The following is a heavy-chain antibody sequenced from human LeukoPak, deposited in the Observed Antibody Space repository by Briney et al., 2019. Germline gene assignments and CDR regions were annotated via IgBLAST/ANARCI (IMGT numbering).Heavy chain of an antibody. CDR1: GFNFSSYA. Sequence: PGGSLRLSCAASGFNFSSYAMSWVRQAPGKGLEWVSAISGSGGSTYYADSVKGRFTISRDNSKNTLYLQMNSLRAEDTAVYYCAKGDGHYYGSGSYLNAYDMWGQGTMVTVSS. D-gene: IGHD3-10*01. V-gene: IGHV3-23*01. J-gene: IGHJ3*02. CDR3: AKGDGHYYGSGSYLNAYDM. CDR2: ISGSGGST.